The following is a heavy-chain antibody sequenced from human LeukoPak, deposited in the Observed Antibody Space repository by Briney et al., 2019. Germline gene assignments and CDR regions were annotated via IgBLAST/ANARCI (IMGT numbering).Heavy chain of an antibody. CDR1: GPIIKHFA. CDR2: IHWHSGET. CDR3: VNDMVPGGADV. V-gene: IGHV3-9*01. Sequence: PGRSLTLSCKASGPIIKHFAIHWVRQRAANDREWVAGIHWHSGETGYGDAVKGRFTISRDDVKNSLSLQMDSLRPDDTALYYCVNDMVPGGADVWGQGTTVTVPS. J-gene: IGHJ6*02. D-gene: IGHD3-10*01.